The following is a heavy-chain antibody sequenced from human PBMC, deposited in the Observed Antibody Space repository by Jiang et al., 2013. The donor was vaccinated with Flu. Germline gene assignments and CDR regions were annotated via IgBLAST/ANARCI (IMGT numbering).Heavy chain of an antibody. D-gene: IGHD3-22*01. J-gene: IGHJ4*02. CDR1: GYSFTSYW. V-gene: IGHV5-51*01. CDR2: IYPGDSDT. Sequence: LKISCKGSGYSFTSYWIGWVRQMPGKGLEWMGIIYPGDSDTRYSPSFQGQVTISADKSISTAYLQWSSLKASDTAMYYCARSRDYYDSSGYFDYWGQGTLVTVSS. CDR3: ARSRDYYDSSGYFDY.